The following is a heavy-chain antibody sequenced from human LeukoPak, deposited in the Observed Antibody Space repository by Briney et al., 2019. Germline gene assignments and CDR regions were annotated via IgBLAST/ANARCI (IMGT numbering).Heavy chain of an antibody. Sequence: GSLRLSCAASGFTFSNAWMSWVRQAPGKGLEWVGRIKSKTDGGTTDYAAPVKGRFTISRDDSKNTLYLQTNSLKTEDTAVYYCTTYYYDSSGYYFDYWGQGTLVTVSS. CDR3: TTYYYDSSGYYFDY. D-gene: IGHD3-22*01. CDR1: GFTFSNAW. J-gene: IGHJ4*02. V-gene: IGHV3-15*01. CDR2: IKSKTDGGTT.